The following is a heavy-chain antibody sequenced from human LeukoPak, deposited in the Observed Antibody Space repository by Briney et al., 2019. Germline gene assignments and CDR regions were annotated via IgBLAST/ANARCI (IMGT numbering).Heavy chain of an antibody. Sequence: PSETLSLTCAVYGGSFSGYYWSWIRQPPGKGLEWIGEINHSGSTNYNPSLKSRVTISVDTSKNQFSLKLSSVTAADTAVYYCARGMPPVGYWGQGTLVTVSS. V-gene: IGHV4-34*01. J-gene: IGHJ4*02. CDR3: ARGMPPVGY. CDR1: GGSFSGYY. CDR2: INHSGST. D-gene: IGHD2-2*01.